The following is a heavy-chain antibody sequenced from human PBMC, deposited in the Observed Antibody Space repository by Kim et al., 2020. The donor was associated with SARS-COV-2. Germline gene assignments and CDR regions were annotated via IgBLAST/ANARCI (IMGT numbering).Heavy chain of an antibody. Sequence: SETLSLTCAVSGGSLRGYYWSWIRQPPGKGLEWIGEINHSGVTDYSPSLKNRLTLSLDTSRNQFSLNLSSVTAADTAVYYCGRGGEHNVVVMPTNWFDP. CDR1: GGSLRGYY. CDR3: GRGGEHNVVVMPTNWFDP. CDR2: INHSGVT. V-gene: IGHV4-34*01. D-gene: IGHD2-21*01. J-gene: IGHJ5*02.